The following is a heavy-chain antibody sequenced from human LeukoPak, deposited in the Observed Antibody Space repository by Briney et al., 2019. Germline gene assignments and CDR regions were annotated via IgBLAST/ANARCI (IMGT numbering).Heavy chain of an antibody. CDR1: GFTFRSHA. J-gene: IGHJ4*02. CDR2: FSNTGST. V-gene: IGHV3-23*01. CDR3: AKDYYDFWSGFDS. Sequence: GGSLRLSXAASGFTFRSHAMSWVRQAPGKGLEWVSTFSNTGSTYYADSVKGRFTISRDNSKDTLYLQMNSLRAEDTAIYYCAKDYYDFWSGFDSWGQGTLVTVSS. D-gene: IGHD3-3*01.